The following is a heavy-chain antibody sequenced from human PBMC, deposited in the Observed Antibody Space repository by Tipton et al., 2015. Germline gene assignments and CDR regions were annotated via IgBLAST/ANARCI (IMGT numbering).Heavy chain of an antibody. CDR1: GGSISSYY. D-gene: IGHD5-18*01. CDR2: IYYSGST. CDR3: ARDGGYNYGLHYYFDY. J-gene: IGHJ4*02. V-gene: IGHV4-59*01. Sequence: TLSLTCTVSGGSISSYYWSWIRQPPGKGLEWIGYIYYSGSTNYNPSLKSRVTISVDTSKNQFSLKLSSVTAADTAVYYCARDGGYNYGLHYYFDYWGQGTLVTVSS.